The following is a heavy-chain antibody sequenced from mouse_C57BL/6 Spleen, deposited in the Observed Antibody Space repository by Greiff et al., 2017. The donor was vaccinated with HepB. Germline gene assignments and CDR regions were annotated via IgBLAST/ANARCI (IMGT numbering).Heavy chain of an antibody. CDR2: IDPSDSET. J-gene: IGHJ4*01. CDR3: ARSSVIGYYNAMDY. CDR1: GYTFTSYW. V-gene: IGHV1-52*01. D-gene: IGHD2-14*01. Sequence: QVQLQQPGAELVRPGSSVKLSCKASGYTFTSYWMHWVKQRPIQGLEWIGNIDPSDSETHYNQKFKDKATLTVDKSSSTAYMQLSSLTSEDSAVYYCARSSVIGYYNAMDYWGQGTSVTVSS.